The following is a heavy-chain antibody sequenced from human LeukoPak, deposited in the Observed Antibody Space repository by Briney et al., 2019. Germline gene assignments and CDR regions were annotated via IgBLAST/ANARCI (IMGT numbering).Heavy chain of an antibody. CDR3: ARAGYCSSTSCYQEPVDY. CDR1: GYTFTSYA. D-gene: IGHD2-2*03. V-gene: IGHV1-3*01. J-gene: IGHJ4*02. Sequence: ASVKVSCKASGYTFTSYAMHWVRQAPGQRLEWMGWINAGNGNTKYSQKFQGRVTITRDTSASTAHMELSSLRSEDTAVYYCARAGYCSSTSCYQEPVDYWGQGTLVTVSS. CDR2: INAGNGNT.